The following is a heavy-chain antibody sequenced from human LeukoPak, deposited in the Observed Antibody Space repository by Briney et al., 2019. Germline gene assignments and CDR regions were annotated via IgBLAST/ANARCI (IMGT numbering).Heavy chain of an antibody. Sequence: SGGSLRLSCAASGFTFDSYAMNWVRQAPGKGLEWVSGISGGGSGTYYADSVKGRFTISRDNSKNTLYLQMNSLRAEDTAVYYCAKNTVYYYYYDMDVWGQGTTVTVSS. CDR3: AKNTVYYYYYDMDV. J-gene: IGHJ6*02. V-gene: IGHV3-23*01. CDR1: GFTFDSYA. D-gene: IGHD2-8*02. CDR2: ISGGGSGT.